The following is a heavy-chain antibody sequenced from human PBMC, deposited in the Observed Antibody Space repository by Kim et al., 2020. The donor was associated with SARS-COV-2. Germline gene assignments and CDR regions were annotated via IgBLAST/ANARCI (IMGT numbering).Heavy chain of an antibody. J-gene: IGHJ6*02. CDR1: GGSISSGGYY. CDR3: ARDRRVRGVIKPDYYYYGMDV. CDR2: IYYSGST. D-gene: IGHD3-10*01. Sequence: SETLSLTCTVSGGSISSGGYYWSWIRQHPGKGLEWIGYIYYSGSTYYNPSLKSRVTISVDTSKNQFSLKLSSVTAADTAVYYCARDRRVRGVIKPDYYYYGMDVWGQGTTVTVSS. V-gene: IGHV4-31*03.